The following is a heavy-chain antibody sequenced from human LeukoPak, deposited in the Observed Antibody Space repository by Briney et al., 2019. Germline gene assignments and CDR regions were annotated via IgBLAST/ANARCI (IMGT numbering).Heavy chain of an antibody. D-gene: IGHD3-9*01. CDR1: GGSISSYY. Sequence: SETLSLTCTVSGGSISSYYWSWIRQPAGKGLEWIGRIYTSGSTNYNPSLKSRVTISVDTSKNQFSLKLSSVTAADTAVYYCARGLRYFDWLLYYFDYWGQGTLVTVSS. V-gene: IGHV4-4*07. CDR3: ARGLRYFDWLLYYFDY. J-gene: IGHJ4*02. CDR2: IYTSGST.